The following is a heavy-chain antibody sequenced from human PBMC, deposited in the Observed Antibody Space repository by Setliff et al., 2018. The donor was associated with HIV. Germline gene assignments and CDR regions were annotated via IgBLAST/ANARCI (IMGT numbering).Heavy chain of an antibody. J-gene: IGHJ6*03. V-gene: IGHV3-33*06. CDR2: IWYDGSHK. CDR1: GFTFSSYA. D-gene: IGHD2-8*02. CDR3: AKDGSSGYYYYYMDV. Sequence: GESLKISCAASGFTFSSYAMHWVRQSPAKGLGWVAVIWYDGSHKYYADSVRGRFTIYKDNSKNTLFLQMNSLTAEDTAVYYCAKDGSSGYYYYYMDVWGKGTTVTVSS.